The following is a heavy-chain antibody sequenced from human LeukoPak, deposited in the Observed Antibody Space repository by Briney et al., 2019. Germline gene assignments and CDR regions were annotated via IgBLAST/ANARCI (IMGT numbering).Heavy chain of an antibody. J-gene: IGHJ4*02. V-gene: IGHV3-21*01. D-gene: IGHD4-17*01. Sequence: PGGSLRLSCAASGFTFSTHSMSWVRQAPGRGLELVSSISSSSSYIYYADSVKGRFTISRDNAKNSLYLQMNSLRAEDTAMYHCARLLFTVTMKTDYWGQGTLVTVSS. CDR2: ISSSSSYI. CDR1: GFTFSTHS. CDR3: ARLLFTVTMKTDY.